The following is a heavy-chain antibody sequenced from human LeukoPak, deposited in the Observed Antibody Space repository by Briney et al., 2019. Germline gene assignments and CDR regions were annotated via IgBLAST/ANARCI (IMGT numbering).Heavy chain of an antibody. Sequence: SVKVSCKASGGTFSSYAISWVRQAPGQGLEWMGGIIPIFGTANYAQKFQGRVTITADESTSTAYMELSSLRSEDTAVYYCARDRMIFGGSEDAFDIWGQGTMVTVSS. D-gene: IGHD3/OR15-3a*01. V-gene: IGHV1-69*13. CDR2: IIPIFGTA. CDR1: GGTFSSYA. CDR3: ARDRMIFGGSEDAFDI. J-gene: IGHJ3*02.